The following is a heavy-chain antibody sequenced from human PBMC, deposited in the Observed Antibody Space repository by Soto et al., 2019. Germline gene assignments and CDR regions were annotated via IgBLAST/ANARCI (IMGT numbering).Heavy chain of an antibody. CDR1: GFIFISYA. CDR3: AKDPRGGIXY. J-gene: IGHJ4*02. V-gene: IGHV3-23*01. CDR2: ISGSGGST. Sequence: PGGSLXLSCAASGFIFISYAMSWVRQAPGKGLEWVSAISGSGGSTYYADSVKGRFTISRDNSKNTLYLQMNSLRAEDSAVYYCAKDPRGGIXYWGQGTLVXVSS.